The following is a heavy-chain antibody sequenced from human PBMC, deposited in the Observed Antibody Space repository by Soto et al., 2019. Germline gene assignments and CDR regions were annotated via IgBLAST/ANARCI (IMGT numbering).Heavy chain of an antibody. J-gene: IGHJ6*02. D-gene: IGHD6-13*01. CDR2: IDPSDSYT. CDR3: ARPIAGPSWAHYYYYGMDV. CDR1: GYSFTSYW. Sequence: GESLKISCKGSGYSFTSYWISWVRQMPGKGLEWMGRIDPSDSYTNYSPSFQGHVTISADKSISTAYLQWSSLKASDTAMYYCARPIAGPSWAHYYYYGMDVWGQGTTVTV. V-gene: IGHV5-10-1*01.